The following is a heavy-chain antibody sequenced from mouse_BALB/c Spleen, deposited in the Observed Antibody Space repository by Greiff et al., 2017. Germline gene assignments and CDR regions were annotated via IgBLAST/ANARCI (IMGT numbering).Heavy chain of an antibody. Sequence: EVQVVESGGGLVKPGGSLKLSCAASGFTFSSYAMSWVRQTPEKRLEWVASISSGGSTYYPDSVKGRFTISRDNARNILYLQMSSLRSEDTAMYYCARGQVRGAMDYWGQGTSVTVSS. CDR2: ISSGGST. V-gene: IGHV5-6-5*01. CDR1: GFTFSSYA. CDR3: ARGQVRGAMDY. J-gene: IGHJ4*01.